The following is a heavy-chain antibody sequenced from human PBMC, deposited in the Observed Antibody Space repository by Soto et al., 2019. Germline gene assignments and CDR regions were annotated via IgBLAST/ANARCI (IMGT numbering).Heavy chain of an antibody. Sequence: PSETLSLTCTVSGGSISSGGYYWSWIRQHPGKGLEWIGDIYYSGSTYYNPSLKSRVTISEDTSENQFSLKLSSVTAADTAVYYCARGASTIFPGYYFDYWGQGTLVTVSS. CDR1: GGSISSGGYY. J-gene: IGHJ4*02. CDR2: IYYSGST. D-gene: IGHD3-3*01. CDR3: ARGASTIFPGYYFDY. V-gene: IGHV4-31*03.